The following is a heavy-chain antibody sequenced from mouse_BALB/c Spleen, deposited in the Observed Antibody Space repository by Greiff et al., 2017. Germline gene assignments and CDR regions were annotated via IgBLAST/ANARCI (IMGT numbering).Heavy chain of an antibody. CDR1: GFSLTSYG. Sequence: VQLVESGPGLVQPSQCLSITCTVSGFSLTSYGVHWVRQSPGKGLEWLGVIWSGGSTDYNAAFITRLSISKDNSKSQVFFKMNSLPANDTAIYYCARNYRYDVYYAMDYWGQGTSVTVSS. CDR3: ARNYRYDVYYAMDY. CDR2: IWSGGST. D-gene: IGHD2-14*01. V-gene: IGHV2-2*02. J-gene: IGHJ4*01.